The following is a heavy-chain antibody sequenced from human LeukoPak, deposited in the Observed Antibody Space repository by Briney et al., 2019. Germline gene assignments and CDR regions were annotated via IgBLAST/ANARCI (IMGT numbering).Heavy chain of an antibody. CDR1: GFTFSSYG. J-gene: IGHJ6*03. Sequence: GGSLRLSCAASGFTFSSYGMNWVRQAPGKGLEWVSSITSSSSNLYYADSVKGRFTISRDNAENSLYLQMNSVRAEDTAVYYCTTFTLDTEYYQHYYMDVWGKGTTVTVSS. CDR2: ITSSSSNL. D-gene: IGHD5-24*01. V-gene: IGHV3-21*01. CDR3: TTFTLDTEYYQHYYMDV.